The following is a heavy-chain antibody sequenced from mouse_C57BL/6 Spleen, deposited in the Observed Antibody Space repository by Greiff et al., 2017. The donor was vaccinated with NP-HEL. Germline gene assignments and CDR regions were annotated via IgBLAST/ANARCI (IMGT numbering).Heavy chain of an antibody. CDR1: GYTFTSYW. CDR3: ALFITTVVAHGY. Sequence: QVQLQQPGAELVKPGASVKLSCKASGYTFTSYWMQWVKQRPGQGLEWIGEIDPSDSYTNYNQKFKGKATLTVDTSSSTAYMQLSSLTSEDSAVYYCALFITTVVAHGYWGQGTTLTVSS. J-gene: IGHJ2*01. D-gene: IGHD1-1*01. CDR2: IDPSDSYT. V-gene: IGHV1-50*01.